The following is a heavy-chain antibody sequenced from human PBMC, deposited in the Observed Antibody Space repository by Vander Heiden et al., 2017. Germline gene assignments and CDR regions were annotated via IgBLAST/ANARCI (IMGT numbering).Heavy chain of an antibody. CDR1: GSSFSTYN. J-gene: IGHJ4*02. CDR2: ISSTGISI. CDR3: VGENPQGSGYFDY. Sequence: EEQLVESGGGLVQPGRSPRLSCAAAGSSFSTYNMQWVRQASGKGLEWFSFISSTGISIYYADSVRGRFTISRDNPKNPLFLQINSLRDEDTAVYYCVGENPQGSGYFDYWGQGTLVTVSS. D-gene: IGHD3-10*01. V-gene: IGHV3-48*02.